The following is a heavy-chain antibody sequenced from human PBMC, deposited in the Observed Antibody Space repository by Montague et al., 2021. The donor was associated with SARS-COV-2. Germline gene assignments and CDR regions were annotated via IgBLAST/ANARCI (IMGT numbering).Heavy chain of an antibody. Sequence: SLRLSCAASGFSFSTSYMRWVRQAPGKGPEWVSIIKAGNKYYTDSVKGRFTMSIYNSKNTLSLQMNILRDEDTAVYYCARGRQQRSNFDYWGQGTLVTVSS. D-gene: IGHD6-25*01. CDR1: GFSFSTSY. CDR3: ARGRQQRSNFDY. V-gene: IGHV3-53*01. CDR2: IKAGNK. J-gene: IGHJ4*02.